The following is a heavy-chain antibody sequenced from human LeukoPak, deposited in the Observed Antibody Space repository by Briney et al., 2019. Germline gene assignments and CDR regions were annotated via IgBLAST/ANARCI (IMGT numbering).Heavy chain of an antibody. CDR2: INPNSGGT. V-gene: IGHV1-2*02. CDR3: ARDRITMVRGVIRINWFDP. J-gene: IGHJ5*02. D-gene: IGHD3-10*01. Sequence: GASVKVSCKASGYTFTGYYMHWVRQAPGQGLEWMGWINPNSGGTNYAQKFQGGVTMTRDTSISTAYMELSRLRSDDTAVYYCARDRITMVRGVIRINWFDPWGQGTLVTVSS. CDR1: GYTFTGYY.